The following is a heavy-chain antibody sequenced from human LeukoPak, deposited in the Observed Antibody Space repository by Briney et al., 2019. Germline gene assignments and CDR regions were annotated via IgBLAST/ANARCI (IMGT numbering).Heavy chain of an antibody. CDR2: IYYSGST. J-gene: IGHJ3*02. V-gene: IGHV4-39*07. CDR3: AREGSSRPTVVGATAYAFDI. Sequence: SETLSLTCTVSGGSISSSSYYWGWIRQPPGKGLEWIGSIYYSGSTYYNPSLKSRVTMSVDTSKNQFSLKLSSVTAADTAVYYCAREGSSRPTVVGATAYAFDIWGQGTMVTVSS. D-gene: IGHD1-26*01. CDR1: GGSISSSSYY.